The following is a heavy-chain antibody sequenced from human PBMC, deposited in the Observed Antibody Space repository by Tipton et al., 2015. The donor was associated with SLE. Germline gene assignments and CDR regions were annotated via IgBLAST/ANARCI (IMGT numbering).Heavy chain of an antibody. CDR2: IYTSGST. D-gene: IGHD7-27*01. CDR3: ARGPGTVEAFDI. CDR1: GGSISSGSYY. Sequence: TLSLTCTVSGGSISSGSYYWSWIRQPAGKGLEWIGYIYTSGSTNYNPSLKSRVTISVDTSKNQFSLKVNSVTAADTAVYYCARGPGTVEAFDIWGQGTMVTVSS. J-gene: IGHJ3*02. V-gene: IGHV4-61*09.